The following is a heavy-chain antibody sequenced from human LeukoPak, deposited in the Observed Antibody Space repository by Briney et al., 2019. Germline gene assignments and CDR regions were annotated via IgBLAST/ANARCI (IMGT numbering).Heavy chain of an antibody. V-gene: IGHV1-18*01. Sequence: GASVKVSCKASGYTFTSHGISWVRQAPGQGLEWMGWISAYNGNTNYAQKLQGRVTMTTDTSTSTAYMELRSLRSDDTAVYYCARDSLLYCSGGSCYVVGYYYYMDVWGKGTTVTVSS. CDR2: ISAYNGNT. CDR3: ARDSLLYCSGGSCYVVGYYYYMDV. D-gene: IGHD2-15*01. CDR1: GYTFTSHG. J-gene: IGHJ6*03.